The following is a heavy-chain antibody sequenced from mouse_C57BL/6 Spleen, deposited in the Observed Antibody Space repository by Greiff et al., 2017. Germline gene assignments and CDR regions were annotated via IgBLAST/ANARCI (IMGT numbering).Heavy chain of an antibody. V-gene: IGHV1-81*01. CDR3: ARRNYYYGSSDY. CDR2: IYPRSGNT. J-gene: IGHJ2*01. D-gene: IGHD1-1*01. Sequence: QVQLKESGAELARPGASVKLSCKASGYTFTSYGISWVKQRTGQGLEWIGEIYPRSGNTYYNEKFKGKATLTADKSSSTAYMELRSLTSEDSAVYFCARRNYYYGSSDYWGQGTTLTVSS. CDR1: GYTFTSYG.